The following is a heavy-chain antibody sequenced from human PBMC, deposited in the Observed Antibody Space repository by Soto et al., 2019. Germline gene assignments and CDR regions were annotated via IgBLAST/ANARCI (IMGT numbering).Heavy chain of an antibody. CDR1: GFTFSSYA. J-gene: IGHJ4*02. CDR3: AKDSYTNRPYYFDY. V-gene: IGHV3-23*01. Sequence: PGGSLRLSCVASGFTFSSYAMSWVRQAPGKGLEWVSGISGSGGSTYYADSVKGRFTISRDNSKNTLYLQMNSLRAGDTAVYYCAKDSYTNRPYYFDYWGQGTLVTVSS. D-gene: IGHD2-2*02. CDR2: ISGSGGST.